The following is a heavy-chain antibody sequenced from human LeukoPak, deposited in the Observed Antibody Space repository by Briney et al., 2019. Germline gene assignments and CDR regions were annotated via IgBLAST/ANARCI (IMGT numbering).Heavy chain of an antibody. CDR1: GFTFSDYY. V-gene: IGHV3-11*01. CDR2: ISSSGSTI. D-gene: IGHD3-22*01. J-gene: IGHJ4*02. CDR3: VRDSRSSGYLGY. Sequence: RAGGSLRLSCAASGFTFSDYYMSWIRQAPGKGLEWVSYISSSGSTIYYADSVKGRFTISRDNAKNSLYLQMNSLRAEDTAVYYCVRDSRSSGYLGYWGQGTLVTVSS.